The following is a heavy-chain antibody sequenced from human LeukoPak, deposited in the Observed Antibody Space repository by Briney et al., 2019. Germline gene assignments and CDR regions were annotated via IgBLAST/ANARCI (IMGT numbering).Heavy chain of an antibody. V-gene: IGHV3-23*01. Sequence: ETLSLTCTASGGSISSSSYYWGWVRQAPGKGLEWVSGITAGGDRIYYADSVKGRFTISRDSSKNTLFLQMNRLRPEDAAVYYCAKAPVTACRGAFCYPFDYWGLGTLVTVSS. CDR2: ITAGGDRI. CDR3: AKAPVTACRGAFCYPFDY. J-gene: IGHJ4*02. CDR1: GGSISSSSYY. D-gene: IGHD2-15*01.